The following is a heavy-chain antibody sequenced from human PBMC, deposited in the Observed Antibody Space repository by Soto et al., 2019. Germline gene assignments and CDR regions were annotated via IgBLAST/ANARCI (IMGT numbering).Heavy chain of an antibody. CDR2: IYYSGST. CDR1: GGSISSYY. J-gene: IGHJ4*02. CDR3: ARARSKEWLRFFDY. Sequence: PSETLSLTCTVSGGSISSYYWSWIRQPPGKGLEWIGYIYYSGSTNYNPSLKSRVTISVDTSKNQFSLKLSSVTAADTVVFYCARARSKEWLRFFDYWGQGTLVTVSS. V-gene: IGHV4-59*01. D-gene: IGHD5-12*01.